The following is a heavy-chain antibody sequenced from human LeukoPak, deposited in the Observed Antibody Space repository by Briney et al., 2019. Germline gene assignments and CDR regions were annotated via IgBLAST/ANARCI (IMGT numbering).Heavy chain of an antibody. CDR3: ARRDSSGWNWFDP. D-gene: IGHD6-19*01. V-gene: IGHV4-59*08. CDR1: GGSISSYY. J-gene: IGHJ5*02. CDR2: IYYSGST. Sequence: SETLSLTCTVSGGSISSYYWSWIRQPPGKGLEWIGYIYYSGSTNYNPSLKSRVTISVDTSKNQFSLKLSSVTAADTAVYYCARRDSSGWNWFDPWGQGTLVTVSS.